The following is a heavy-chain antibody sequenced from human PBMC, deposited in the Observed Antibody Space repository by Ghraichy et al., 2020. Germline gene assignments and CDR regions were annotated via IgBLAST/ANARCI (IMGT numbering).Heavy chain of an antibody. V-gene: IGHV3-7*01. CDR1: GFTFSGYW. CDR2: IKKDGSEK. J-gene: IGHJ4*02. Sequence: LSLTCAASGFTFSGYWMSWVRQAPGKGLEWVANIKKDGSEKYYVDSVKGRFTIYRDNAKNSLYLQMNSLRAEDMAVYYCARDLGSGWYFDYWGQGTLVTVSS. D-gene: IGHD6-19*01. CDR3: ARDLGSGWYFDY.